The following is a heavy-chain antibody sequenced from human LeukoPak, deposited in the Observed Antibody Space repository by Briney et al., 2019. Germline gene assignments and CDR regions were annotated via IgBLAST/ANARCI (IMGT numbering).Heavy chain of an antibody. D-gene: IGHD3-10*01. Sequence: GGSLRLSCAASGFTFTTYWMTWVRQAPGKGLEWVANIKQDGSDKYYVDSVKGRFTISRDNAKNSLYLQMNSLRAEDTAVYYCAITLPRITMVRGVIKKDFDYWGQGTLVTVSS. J-gene: IGHJ4*02. CDR2: IKQDGSDK. CDR1: GFTFTTYW. CDR3: AITLPRITMVRGVIKKDFDY. V-gene: IGHV3-7*01.